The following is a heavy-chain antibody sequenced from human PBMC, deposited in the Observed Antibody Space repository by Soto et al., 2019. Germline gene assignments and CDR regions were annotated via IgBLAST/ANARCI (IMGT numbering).Heavy chain of an antibody. J-gene: IGHJ6*02. V-gene: IGHV1-69*12. Sequence: QVQLVQSGAEVKKPGSSVKVSCKASGGTFSSYAISWVRQAPGQGLEWMGGIIPIFGTANYAQKFQGRVRITADESXXTXYXXLSSRRSEDTAVYYCARVGNMGGGHGTGYYYGMDVWGQGTTVTVSS. CDR3: ARVGNMGGGHGTGYYYGMDV. CDR2: IIPIFGTA. D-gene: IGHD3-10*01. CDR1: GGTFSSYA.